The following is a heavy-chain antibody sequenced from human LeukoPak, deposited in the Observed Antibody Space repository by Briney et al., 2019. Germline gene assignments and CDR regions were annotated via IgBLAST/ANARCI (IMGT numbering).Heavy chain of an antibody. V-gene: IGHV4-34*01. CDR3: ARWGGPYCGGDCYTVFDY. CDR1: GFTISSNY. D-gene: IGHD2-21*02. Sequence: PGGSLRLSCAASGFTISSNYVTWVRQPPGKGLEWIGEINHSGSTNYNPSLKSRVTISVDTSKNQFSLKLSSVTAADTAVYYCARWGGPYCGGDCYTVFDYWGQGTLVTVSS. CDR2: INHSGST. J-gene: IGHJ4*02.